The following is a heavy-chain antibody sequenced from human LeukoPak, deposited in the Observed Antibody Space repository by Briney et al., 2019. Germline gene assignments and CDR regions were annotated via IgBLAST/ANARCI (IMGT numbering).Heavy chain of an antibody. CDR3: ARTYTLYDFWSGYYHNWFDP. D-gene: IGHD3-3*01. Sequence: SETLSLTCTVSGGSINSHYWSWIRQPPGKGLEWIGYFYYGGYTKYNPSLESRVTISVDTSKNQFSLKLSSVTAADTAVYYCARTYTLYDFWSGYYHNWFDPWGQGTLVTVSS. J-gene: IGHJ5*02. V-gene: IGHV4-59*11. CDR2: FYYGGYT. CDR1: GGSINSHY.